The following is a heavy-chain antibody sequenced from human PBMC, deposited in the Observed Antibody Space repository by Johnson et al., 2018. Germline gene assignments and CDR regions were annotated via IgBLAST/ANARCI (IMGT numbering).Heavy chain of an antibody. J-gene: IGHJ6*02. CDR1: GFPLSSFW. CDR3: ARHYRPSYYYTMDV. CDR2: VTSDGSAT. V-gene: IGHV3-74*02. Sequence: EVQLLETGGGLVQPGGSLRLSCAASGFPLSSFWMHWVRQAPGKGLVWVSRVTSDGSATNYADSVKGRFTISRDNAKNTVYLQMNSLRVEDSAIYYCARHYRPSYYYTMDVWGQGTTVTVSS. D-gene: IGHD3-10*01.